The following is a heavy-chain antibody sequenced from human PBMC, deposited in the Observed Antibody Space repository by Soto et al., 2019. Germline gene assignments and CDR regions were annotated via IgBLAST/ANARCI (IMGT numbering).Heavy chain of an antibody. CDR2: IWYDGSNK. D-gene: IGHD5-12*01. J-gene: IGHJ4*02. Sequence: QVQLVESGGGVVQPGRSLRLSCAASGFTFSSYGMHWVRQAPGKGLEWVAVIWYDGSNKYYADSVKGRFTISRDNSKNTLYLQMNSLRAEDTAVYYCARAWEMATINCLDYWGQGTLVTVSS. CDR3: ARAWEMATINCLDY. V-gene: IGHV3-33*01. CDR1: GFTFSSYG.